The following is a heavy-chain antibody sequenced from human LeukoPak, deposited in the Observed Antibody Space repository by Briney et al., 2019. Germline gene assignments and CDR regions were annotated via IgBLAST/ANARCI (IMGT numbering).Heavy chain of an antibody. J-gene: IGHJ6*04. CDR2: IRYDGSNK. CDR1: GFTFSSYG. V-gene: IGHV3-30*02. CDR3: ARENYDFSLGDV. Sequence: PGGSLRLSCAASGFTFSSYGIHWVRQAPGKGLEWVAFIRYDGSNKYYADSVKGRFTISRDNSKNTLYLQMNSLRGEDTAVYYCARENYDFSLGDVWGKGTTVTVSS. D-gene: IGHD3-3*01.